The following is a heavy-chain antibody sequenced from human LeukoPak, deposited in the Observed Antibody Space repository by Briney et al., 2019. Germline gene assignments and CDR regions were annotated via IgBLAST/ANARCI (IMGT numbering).Heavy chain of an antibody. Sequence: GGSLRLSCAASGFTFSSYWMSWVRQAPGKGLEWVAVIWYDGSNKYYADSVKGRFTISRDNSKNTLYLQMNSLRAEDTAVYYCARDRGIVGATMVPGHWGQGTMVTVSS. CDR1: GFTFSSYW. D-gene: IGHD1-26*01. J-gene: IGHJ3*01. CDR2: IWYDGSNK. CDR3: ARDRGIVGATMVPGH. V-gene: IGHV3-33*08.